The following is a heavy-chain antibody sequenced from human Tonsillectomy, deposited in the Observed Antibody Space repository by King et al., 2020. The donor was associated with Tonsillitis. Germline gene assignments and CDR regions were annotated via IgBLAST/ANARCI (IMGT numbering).Heavy chain of an antibody. D-gene: IGHD6-19*01. CDR1: GYTISSYA. CDR3: ARDARGGAVGGTWYFDL. CDR2: INTNTGNP. Sequence: EQLVQSGSELMQPGASVKVSCKASGYTISSYAMNWVRQAPGQGLEWMGWINTNTGNPTYAQGFTGRFVFSLDTSVSTAYLQISSLKAEDTAVYYCARDARGGAVGGTWYFDLWGRGTLVTVSS. V-gene: IGHV7-4-1*02. J-gene: IGHJ2*01.